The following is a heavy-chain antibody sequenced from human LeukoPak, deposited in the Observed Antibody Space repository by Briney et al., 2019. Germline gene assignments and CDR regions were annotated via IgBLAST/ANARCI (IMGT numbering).Heavy chain of an antibody. CDR2: ISSGGSTK. Sequence: GGSLRLSCAASGFTFSSYEMDWVRQAPGKGLEWVSYISSGGSTKDYADSVKGRFTISRDNAKNSLYLQMNSLRAEDTAVYYRARGAVTAFDYWGQGTLVTVSS. CDR1: GFTFSSYE. J-gene: IGHJ4*02. CDR3: ARGAVTAFDY. D-gene: IGHD4-11*01. V-gene: IGHV3-48*03.